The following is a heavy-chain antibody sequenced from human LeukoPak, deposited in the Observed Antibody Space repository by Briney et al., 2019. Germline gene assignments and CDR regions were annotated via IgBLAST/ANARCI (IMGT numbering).Heavy chain of an antibody. CDR3: AKEGYSSSWSPLDY. J-gene: IGHJ4*02. Sequence: GGSLRLSCAASGFTFSSYGMHWVRQAPGKGLEWVAVISYDGSNKYYADSVKGRFTISRDNSKNTLYLQMNSLRAEDTAVYYCAKEGYSSSWSPLDYWGQGTLVTVSS. CDR2: ISYDGSNK. CDR1: GFTFSSYG. V-gene: IGHV3-30*18. D-gene: IGHD6-13*01.